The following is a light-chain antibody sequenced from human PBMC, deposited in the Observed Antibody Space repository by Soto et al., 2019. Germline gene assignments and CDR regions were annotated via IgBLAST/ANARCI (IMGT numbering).Light chain of an antibody. V-gene: IGLV1-47*01. CDR3: AAWDDSLSGYVV. J-gene: IGLJ2*01. CDR2: RNN. Sequence: QAVVTQPPSASGTPGQRVTISCSGSSSNIVSNYVYWYQQLPGTAPKLLIYRNNQRPSGVPDRFSGSKSGTSASLAISGLRSEDEADYYCAAWDDSLSGYVVFGGGTKLTVL. CDR1: SSNIVSNY.